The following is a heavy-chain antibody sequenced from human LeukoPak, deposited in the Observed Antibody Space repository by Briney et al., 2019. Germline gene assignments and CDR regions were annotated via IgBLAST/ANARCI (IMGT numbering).Heavy chain of an antibody. CDR1: GYTFTSYG. J-gene: IGHJ4*02. D-gene: IGHD3-10*01. V-gene: IGHV7-4-1*02. CDR2: INTNTGNP. Sequence: ASVKVSCKASGYTFTSYGISWVRQAPGQGLEWMGWINTNTGNPTYAQGFTGRFVFSLDTSVSTAYLQISSLKAEDTAVYYCAREYYYGSGSYPKPDYWGQGTLVTVSS. CDR3: AREYYYGSGSYPKPDY.